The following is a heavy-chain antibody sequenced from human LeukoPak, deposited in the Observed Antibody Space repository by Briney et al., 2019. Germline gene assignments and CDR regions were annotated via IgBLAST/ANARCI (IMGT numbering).Heavy chain of an antibody. J-gene: IGHJ4*02. CDR3: AKGPLRGTAAAIDY. Sequence: PGKSLRLSCAASGFTFNNYGMHWVRQAPGKGLEWVAVISYDGRNKHYPDSVKGRFTISRDISTDTLWLQMDSLRTEDTAVYYCAKGPLRGTAAAIDYWGQGTLATVSS. CDR2: ISYDGRNK. D-gene: IGHD2-2*01. V-gene: IGHV3-30*18. CDR1: GFTFNNYG.